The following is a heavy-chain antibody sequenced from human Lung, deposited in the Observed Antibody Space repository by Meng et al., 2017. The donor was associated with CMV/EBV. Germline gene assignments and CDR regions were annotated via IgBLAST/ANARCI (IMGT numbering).Heavy chain of an antibody. CDR2: LYDSGST. V-gene: IGHV4-39*07. Sequence: QLQLQQSGPGLWGPSETRSLPCSVSGGSISSSTYYWAWIRQPPGKGLEWIGTLYDSGSTYYHPSLKSRVTISVDTSKTYFSLKLRSVTAADTAVYYCARDLEYWGQGTLVTVSS. J-gene: IGHJ4*02. CDR1: GGSISSSTYY. CDR3: ARDLEY. D-gene: IGHD1-1*01.